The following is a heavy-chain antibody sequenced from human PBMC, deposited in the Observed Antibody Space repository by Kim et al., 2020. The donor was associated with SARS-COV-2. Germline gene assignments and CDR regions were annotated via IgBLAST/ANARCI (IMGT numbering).Heavy chain of an antibody. CDR2: YYHERT. CDR3: ARGFDL. V-gene: IGHV4-59*09. J-gene: IGHJ2*01. Sequence: YYHERTNPNPSLKMRVTISVDTSKIQFSLKLSSVTAADTAVYYCARGFDLWGRGTLVTVSS.